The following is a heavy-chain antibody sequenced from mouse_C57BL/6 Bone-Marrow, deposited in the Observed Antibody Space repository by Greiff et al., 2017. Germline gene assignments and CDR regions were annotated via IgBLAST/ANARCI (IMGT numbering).Heavy chain of an antibody. V-gene: IGHV1-81*01. CDR3: ARWDDYDGGYFDY. J-gene: IGHJ2*01. CDR2: IYPRSGNT. D-gene: IGHD2-4*01. CDR1: GYTFTSYG. Sequence: VKLVESGAELARPGASVKLSCKASGYTFTSYGISWVKQRTGQGLEWIGEIYPRSGNTYYNEKFKGKATLTADKSSSTAYMELRSLTSEDSAVYFCARWDDYDGGYFDYWGQGTTLTVSS.